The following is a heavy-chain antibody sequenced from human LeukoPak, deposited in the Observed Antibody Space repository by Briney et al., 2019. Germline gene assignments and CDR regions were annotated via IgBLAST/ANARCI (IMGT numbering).Heavy chain of an antibody. CDR3: ASGYSYGHYFVY. CDR2: IYYSGST. Sequence: SETLSLTCTVSGGSISSGGYYWSWIRQHPGKGLEWIGYIYYSGSTYYNPSLKSRVTISVDTSKNQFSLKLSSVTAADTAVYYCASGYSYGHYFVYWGQGTLVTVSS. J-gene: IGHJ4*02. CDR1: GGSISSGGYY. D-gene: IGHD5-18*01. V-gene: IGHV4-31*03.